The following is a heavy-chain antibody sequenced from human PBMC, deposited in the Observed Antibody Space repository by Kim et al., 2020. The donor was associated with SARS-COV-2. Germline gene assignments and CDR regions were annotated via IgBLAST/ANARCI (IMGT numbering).Heavy chain of an antibody. D-gene: IGHD1-26*01. Sequence: GGSLRLSCAASGFTFSSYAMHWVRQAPGKGLEWVAVISYDGSNKYYADSVKGRFTISRDNSKNTLYLQMNSLRAEDTAVYYCARDRKWGVNSSNWFDPWGQGTLVTVSS. CDR1: GFTFSSYA. J-gene: IGHJ5*02. V-gene: IGHV3-30*04. CDR2: ISYDGSNK. CDR3: ARDRKWGVNSSNWFDP.